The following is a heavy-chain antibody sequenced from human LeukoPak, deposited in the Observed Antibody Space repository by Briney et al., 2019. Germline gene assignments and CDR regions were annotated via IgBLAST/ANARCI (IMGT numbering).Heavy chain of an antibody. CDR2: ISADGGTT. CDR3: AKPILSTTSINYYFHY. V-gene: IGHV3-23*01. Sequence: GGSLRLSCAASGFTFNNYAMSWVRQPPGKGLEWVSSISADGGTTYHADSVKGRFTISRDNSKNTLDLQMNSLRAEDTAVYYCAKPILSTTSINYYFHYWGQGTLVTVSS. CDR1: GFTFNNYA. J-gene: IGHJ4*02. D-gene: IGHD5/OR15-5a*01.